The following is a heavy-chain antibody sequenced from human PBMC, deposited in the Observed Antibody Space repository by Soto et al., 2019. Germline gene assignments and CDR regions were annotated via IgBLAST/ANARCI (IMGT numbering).Heavy chain of an antibody. CDR3: AHSLRSFYYYGLDV. D-gene: IGHD3-16*01. J-gene: IGHJ6*02. CDR1: GASVSSGGYC. Sequence: KTSETLSLTCTVSGASVSSGGYCWSWIRQHPGKGLEWIGCIYNSGSIYYNPSLESRVIISVDTSKNQFSLRLSSVTAADTAVFYCAHSLRSFYYYGLDVWDQGTTVTVSS. CDR2: IYNSGSI. V-gene: IGHV4-31*03.